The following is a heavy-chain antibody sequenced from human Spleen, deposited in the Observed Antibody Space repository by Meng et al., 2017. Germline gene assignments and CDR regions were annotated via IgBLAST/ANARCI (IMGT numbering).Heavy chain of an antibody. D-gene: IGHD3-16*02. Sequence: QVQLQQWGAGLLKPSEALSLTCAVSGGSISSNNWWSWVRQPSGKGLEWIGEIYHSGRTNYNPSLKSRVTISVDKSKNQFSLKLSSVTAADTAVYYCARDVGVIPHSYDYWGQGTLVTVSS. CDR1: GGSISSNNW. CDR3: ARDVGVIPHSYDY. CDR2: IYHSGRT. V-gene: IGHV4-4*02. J-gene: IGHJ4*02.